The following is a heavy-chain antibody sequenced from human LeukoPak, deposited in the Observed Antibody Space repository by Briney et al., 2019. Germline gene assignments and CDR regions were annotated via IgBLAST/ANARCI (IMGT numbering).Heavy chain of an antibody. J-gene: IGHJ4*02. Sequence: ASVKVSCKASGGTFSTNGISWVRQAPGQGLEWMGRIIPIFGPPKYAQKFQGTVTITTDEPTSTAYMELSSMKSEDTAVYYCARSSWSHYYFDYWGQGTLVTVSS. CDR1: GGTFSTNG. V-gene: IGHV1-69*05. D-gene: IGHD1-26*01. CDR3: ARSSWSHYYFDY. CDR2: IIPIFGPP.